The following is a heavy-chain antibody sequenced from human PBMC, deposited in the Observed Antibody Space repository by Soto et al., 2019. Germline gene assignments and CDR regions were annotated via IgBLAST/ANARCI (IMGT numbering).Heavy chain of an antibody. Sequence: ASVKVSCKASGGSFSKYSITWVRQAPGQGLEWMGGISPISGTANHAQKFRGRVSITADESATTAYMELSSLSSEDTAVYYCARAVAVAADFDYWGQGTLVTVSS. J-gene: IGHJ4*02. CDR2: ISPISGTA. D-gene: IGHD6-19*01. CDR1: GGSFSKYS. V-gene: IGHV1-69*13. CDR3: ARAVAVAADFDY.